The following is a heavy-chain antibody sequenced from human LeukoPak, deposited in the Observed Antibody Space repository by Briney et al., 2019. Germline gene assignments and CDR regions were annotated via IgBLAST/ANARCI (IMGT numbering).Heavy chain of an antibody. Sequence: GRSLRLSCAASGFTFSSHAMHWVRQAPGKGLEWVAVISYDGSNKYYADSVKGRFTISRDNSKNTLYLQMHSLRVEDTAVYKCAKGKQWELPLDSWGQGTPVTVSS. CDR1: GFTFSSHA. CDR2: ISYDGSNK. D-gene: IGHD1-26*01. CDR3: AKGKQWELPLDS. V-gene: IGHV3-30-3*01. J-gene: IGHJ4*02.